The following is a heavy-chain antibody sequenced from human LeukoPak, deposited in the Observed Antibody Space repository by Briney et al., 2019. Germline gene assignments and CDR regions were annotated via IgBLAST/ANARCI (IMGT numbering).Heavy chain of an antibody. CDR3: ARHDSWAGWFDP. V-gene: IGHV3-53*01. Sequence: GGSLRLSCAASGFTVSDNYMSWVRQAPGKGLEWVSVIYSGGTTYSADSVKGRFTISRDNSKNTLYLQMNSLRAEDTAVYYCARHDSWAGWFDPWGQGTPVTVSS. CDR2: IYSGGTT. J-gene: IGHJ5*02. CDR1: GFTVSDNY. D-gene: IGHD3-22*01.